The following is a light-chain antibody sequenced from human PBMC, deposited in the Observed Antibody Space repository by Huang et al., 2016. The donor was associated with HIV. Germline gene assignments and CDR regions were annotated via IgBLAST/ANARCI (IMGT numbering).Light chain of an antibody. J-gene: IGKJ4*01. CDR3: QQYYNTPLT. CDR2: AAS. Sequence: DIQMTQSPFSLSASLGDRVTITCRASQGISNSLACYQQKPGKAPKLLLYAASRLESGVPSRFSCSGSVTYYPLTISSLQPEDFSTYYCQQYYNTPLTFGGGTKVEIK. V-gene: IGKV1-NL1*01. CDR1: QGISNS.